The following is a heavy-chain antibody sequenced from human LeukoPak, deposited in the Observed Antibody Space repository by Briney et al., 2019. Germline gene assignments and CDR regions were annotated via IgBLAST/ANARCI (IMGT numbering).Heavy chain of an antibody. D-gene: IGHD1-1*01. CDR1: GFTFSTCA. Sequence: AGGSLRLSCAASGFTFSTCAMGWVRQGPGKGLEWVATISDGGRTTYYADSAKGRFTISRDNSKNTLYLQMSSLRAEDTAVYYCAKGGPVVKTTDCWGQGTLVTVSS. V-gene: IGHV3-23*01. J-gene: IGHJ4*02. CDR2: ISDGGRTT. CDR3: AKGGPVVKTTDC.